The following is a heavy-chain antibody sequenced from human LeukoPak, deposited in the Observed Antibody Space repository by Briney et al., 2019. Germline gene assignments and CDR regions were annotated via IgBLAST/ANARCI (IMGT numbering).Heavy chain of an antibody. J-gene: IGHJ4*02. Sequence: PSETLSLTCTVSGGSISSGGYYWSWIRQHPGKGLEWIGYIYYSGSTYYNPSLKSRVTISVDTSKNQFSLKLSSVTAADTAVYYCARVIFGVVIDYWGQGTLVTVPS. CDR1: GGSISSGGYY. CDR3: ARVIFGVVIDY. D-gene: IGHD3-3*01. CDR2: IYYSGST. V-gene: IGHV4-31*03.